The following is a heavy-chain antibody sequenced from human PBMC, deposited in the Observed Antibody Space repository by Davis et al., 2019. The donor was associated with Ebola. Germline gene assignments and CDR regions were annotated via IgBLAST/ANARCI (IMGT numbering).Heavy chain of an antibody. CDR1: GFTFSSYG. J-gene: IGHJ4*02. CDR3: AGDGTAQRVPSSRIAVAAYSGY. CDR2: ISYDGSNK. Sequence: GESLKISCAASGFTFSSYGMHWVRQAPGKGLEWVAVISYDGSNKYYADSVKGRFTISRDNSKNTLYLQMNSLRAEDTAVYYCAGDGTAQRVPSSRIAVAAYSGYWGQGTLVTVSS. D-gene: IGHD6-19*01. V-gene: IGHV3-30*03.